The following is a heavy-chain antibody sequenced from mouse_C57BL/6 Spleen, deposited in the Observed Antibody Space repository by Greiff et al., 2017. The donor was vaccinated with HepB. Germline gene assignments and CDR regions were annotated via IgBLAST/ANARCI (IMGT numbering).Heavy chain of an antibody. Sequence: EVKVVESGAELVRPGASVKLSCTASGFNIKDYYMHWVKQRPEQGLEWIGRIDPEDGDTEYAPKFQGKATMTADTSSNTAYLPLSSLTSEDTAVYSCTSPHYYGSSYNWDFDVGGTGTTVTVSS. CDR1: GFNIKDYY. J-gene: IGHJ1*03. CDR3: TSPHYYGSSYNWDFDV. D-gene: IGHD1-1*01. CDR2: IDPEDGDT. V-gene: IGHV14-1*01.